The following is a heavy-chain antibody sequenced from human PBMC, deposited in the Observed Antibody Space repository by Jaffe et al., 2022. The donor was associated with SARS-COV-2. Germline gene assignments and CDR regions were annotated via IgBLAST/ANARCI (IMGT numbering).Heavy chain of an antibody. V-gene: IGHV2-5*02. CDR3: AHVVVPAAMTDLGDNWFDP. CDR1: GFSLSTSGVG. J-gene: IGHJ5*02. CDR2: IYWDDDK. Sequence: QITLKESGPTLVKPTQTLTLTCTFSGFSLSTSGVGVGWIRQPPGKALEWLALIYWDDDKRYSPSLKSRLTITKDTSKNQVVLTMTNMDPVDTATYYCAHVVVPAAMTDLGDNWFDPWGQGTLVTVSS. D-gene: IGHD2-2*01.